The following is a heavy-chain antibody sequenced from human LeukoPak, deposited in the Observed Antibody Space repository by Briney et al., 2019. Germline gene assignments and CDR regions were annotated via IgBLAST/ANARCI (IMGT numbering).Heavy chain of an antibody. CDR1: GYTFTSYD. V-gene: IGHV1-8*01. D-gene: IGHD3-10*01. CDR3: ARGGGTMVRGVIITGWFDP. J-gene: IGHJ5*02. CDR2: MNPNSGNT. Sequence: GASVKVSCKASGYTFTSYDINWVRQATGQGLEWMGWMNPNSGNTGYAQMFQGRVTMTRNTSISTAYMELSSLRSEDTAVYYCARGGGTMVRGVIITGWFDPWGQGTLVTVSS.